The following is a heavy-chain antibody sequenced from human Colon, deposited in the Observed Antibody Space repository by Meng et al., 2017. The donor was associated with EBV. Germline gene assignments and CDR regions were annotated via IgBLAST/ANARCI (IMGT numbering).Heavy chain of an antibody. CDR3: ARHVYGDSYGF. J-gene: IGHJ4*02. CDR1: GGSLDNSDYF. Sequence: ESVPGLVKPPDPLDCTCTVSGGSLDNSDYFWDWIRQPPGKGLEWIGSVRYSGTAYYNPSLTSRVTISVDTSKNQFSLNLSSLTAADTAVYYCARHVYGDSYGFWGQGTLVTVSS. D-gene: IGHD4-17*01. V-gene: IGHV4-39*01. CDR2: VRYSGTA.